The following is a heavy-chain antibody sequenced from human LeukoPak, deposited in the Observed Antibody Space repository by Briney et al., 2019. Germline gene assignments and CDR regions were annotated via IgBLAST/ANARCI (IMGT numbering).Heavy chain of an antibody. J-gene: IGHJ6*02. CDR3: ARGGGLDV. Sequence: GGSLRLPCAASGFTFSSYWMNWARQAPGKGLEWVASINHNGNVNYYVDSVKGRFTISRDNAKNSLYPQMSNLRAEDTAVYFCARGGGLDVWGQGATVTVSS. V-gene: IGHV3-7*03. D-gene: IGHD3-16*01. CDR1: GFTFSSYW. CDR2: INHNGNVN.